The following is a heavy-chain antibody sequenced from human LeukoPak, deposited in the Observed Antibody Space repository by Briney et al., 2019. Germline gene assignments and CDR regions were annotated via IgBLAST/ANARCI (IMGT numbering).Heavy chain of an antibody. D-gene: IGHD3-22*01. J-gene: IGHJ4*02. CDR1: GYTFTGYY. V-gene: IGHV1-2*02. Sequence: ASVKVSCKASGYTFTGYYMHWVRQAPGQGLGWMGWINPNSGGTNYAQKFQGRVTMTRDTSISTAYMELSRLRSDDTAVYYCACPYYYDSSGYYHPFDYWGQGTLVTVSS. CDR2: INPNSGGT. CDR3: ACPYYYDSSGYYHPFDY.